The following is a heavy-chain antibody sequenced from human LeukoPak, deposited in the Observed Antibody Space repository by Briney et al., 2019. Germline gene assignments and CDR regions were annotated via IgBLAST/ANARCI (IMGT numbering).Heavy chain of an antibody. J-gene: IGHJ4*02. CDR2: INHSGST. D-gene: IGHD5-18*01. V-gene: IGHV4-34*01. Sequence: SETLSLTCAVYGGSFSGYYWSWIRQPPGKGLEWIGEINHSGSTNYNPSLKSRVTISVDTSKNQFSLKLSSVTAADTAVYYCARVRFVYSYKIDYRGQGTLVTVSS. CDR1: GGSFSGYY. CDR3: ARVRFVYSYKIDY.